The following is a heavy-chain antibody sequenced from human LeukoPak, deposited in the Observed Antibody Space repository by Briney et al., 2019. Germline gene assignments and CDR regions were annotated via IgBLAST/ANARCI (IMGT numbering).Heavy chain of an antibody. CDR2: INPSGGGT. CDR1: GYSFTNYY. Sequence: ASVKVSCKASGYSFTNYYIHWVRQAPGQGLEWMGRINPSGGGTSYAQKFQGRVTMTTDTSTSTAYMELRSLRSDDTAVYYCARDRNYYDGSGLPFDYWGQGTLVTVSS. J-gene: IGHJ4*02. V-gene: IGHV1-46*01. CDR3: ARDRNYYDGSGLPFDY. D-gene: IGHD3-22*01.